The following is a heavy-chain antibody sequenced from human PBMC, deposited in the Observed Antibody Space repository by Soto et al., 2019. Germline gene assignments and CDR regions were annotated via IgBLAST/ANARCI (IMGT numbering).Heavy chain of an antibody. D-gene: IGHD2-21*01. J-gene: IGHJ5*02. CDR1: GYSISSSNW. CDR3: ARLGAYYQSLDP. Sequence: SETLSLTCAVSGYSISSSNWWGWIRQPPGKGLEWIGYIYYSGTTYYNPSLKSRVTMSVDTSKNQFSLKLTSVTAADTAVYYCARLGAYYQSLDPWGQGTLVTVSS. CDR2: IYYSGTT. V-gene: IGHV4-28*01.